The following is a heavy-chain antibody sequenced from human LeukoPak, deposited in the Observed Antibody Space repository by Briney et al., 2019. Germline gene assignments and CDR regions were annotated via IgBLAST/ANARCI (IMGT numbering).Heavy chain of an antibody. CDR3: VRDWNGDYFDY. J-gene: IGHJ4*02. D-gene: IGHD1-1*01. V-gene: IGHV4-61*02. CDR1: GDSISSGSYY. Sequence: PSQTLSLTCIFSGDSISSGSYYWTWLRQPAGKGLEWIGRIHTSGNTNYSPSLKSRVTISRDTSKNQFSLRLTSVTAADTAVYYCVRDWNGDYFDYWGQGTLVTVSS. CDR2: IHTSGNT.